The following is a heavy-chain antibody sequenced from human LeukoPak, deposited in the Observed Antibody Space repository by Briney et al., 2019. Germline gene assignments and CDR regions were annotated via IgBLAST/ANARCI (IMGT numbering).Heavy chain of an antibody. CDR2: ISSSSSYI. CDR1: GFTFSSYS. D-gene: IGHD5-18*01. V-gene: IGHV3-21*01. J-gene: IGHJ4*02. CDR3: ARADWDTAMIDY. Sequence: PGGSLRLSCAASGFTFSSYSMNWVRQAPGKGLEWVSSISSSSSYIYYADSVKGRFTISRDNAKNPLYLQMNSLRAEDTAVYYCARADWDTAMIDYWGQGTLVTVSS.